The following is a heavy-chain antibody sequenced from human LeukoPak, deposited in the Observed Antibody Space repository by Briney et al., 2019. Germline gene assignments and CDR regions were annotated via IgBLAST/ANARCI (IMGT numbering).Heavy chain of an antibody. CDR3: AKETLGYCSSTSCYSWTYYYGMDV. V-gene: IGHV3-30-3*01. Sequence: GGSLRLSCAASGFTFSSYAMHWVRQAPGKGLEWVAVISYDGSNKYYADSVKGRFTISRDNSKNTLYLQMNSLRAEDTAVYYCAKETLGYCSSTSCYSWTYYYGMDVWGQGTTVTVSS. CDR2: ISYDGSNK. D-gene: IGHD2-2*02. CDR1: GFTFSSYA. J-gene: IGHJ6*02.